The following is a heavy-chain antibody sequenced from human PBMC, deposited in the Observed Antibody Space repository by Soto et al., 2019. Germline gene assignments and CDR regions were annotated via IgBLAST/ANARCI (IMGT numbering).Heavy chain of an antibody. Sequence: QVQLVQSGAEVKKPGSSVKVSCKASGGTFSSYTISWVRQAPGQGLEWMGRIIPILGIANYAQKFHGRVTDSADKSTSTAYMELSRLGSEDMAVYYCGRDSGITLVLGVNWFDPWGQGTLVTFSS. D-gene: IGHD3-10*01. J-gene: IGHJ5*02. CDR2: IIPILGIA. V-gene: IGHV1-69*08. CDR1: GGTFSSYT. CDR3: GRDSGITLVLGVNWFDP.